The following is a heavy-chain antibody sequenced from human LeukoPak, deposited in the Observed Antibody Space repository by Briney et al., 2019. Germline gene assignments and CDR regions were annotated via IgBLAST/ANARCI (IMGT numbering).Heavy chain of an antibody. CDR2: INHSGST. Sequence: SETLSLTCAVYGGSFSDYYWSWIRQPPGKGLEWIGEINHSGSTNYNPSLKSRVTISVDTSKNQFSLKLSSVTAADTAVYYCARGGGRYCSSTSCYVYAGPYYFDYWGQGTLVTVSS. D-gene: IGHD2-2*01. CDR3: ARGGGRYCSSTSCYVYAGPYYFDY. V-gene: IGHV4-34*01. J-gene: IGHJ4*02. CDR1: GGSFSDYY.